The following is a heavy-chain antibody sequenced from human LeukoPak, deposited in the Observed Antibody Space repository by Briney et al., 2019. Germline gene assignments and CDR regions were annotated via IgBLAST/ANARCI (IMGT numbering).Heavy chain of an antibody. J-gene: IGHJ4*02. CDR3: ARGLSNPPTMVRGVRPDPQ. CDR1: GYTFTSYD. CDR2: MNPNSGNT. V-gene: IGHV1-8*01. Sequence: ASVKVSCKASGYTFTSYDINWVRQATGQGLEWMGWMNPNSGNTGYAQRFQGRVTMTRNTSISTAYMELSSLRSEDTAVYYCARGLSNPPTMVRGVRPDPQWGQGTLVTVSS. D-gene: IGHD3-10*01.